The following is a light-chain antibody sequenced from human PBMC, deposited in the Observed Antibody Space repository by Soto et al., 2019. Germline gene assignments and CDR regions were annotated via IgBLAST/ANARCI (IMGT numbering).Light chain of an antibody. CDR2: DVS. V-gene: IGLV2-11*01. CDR1: SSDVGGYNY. CDR3: CSYAGSYTGV. Sequence: QSVLTQPRSVSGSPGKSVTISCTGTSSDVGGYNYVSWYQQHPGKAPKLMIYDVSKRPSGVPDRFSGSKSGNTASLTISGLQAEDEADYYCCSYAGSYTGVFGGGTKLTVL. J-gene: IGLJ2*01.